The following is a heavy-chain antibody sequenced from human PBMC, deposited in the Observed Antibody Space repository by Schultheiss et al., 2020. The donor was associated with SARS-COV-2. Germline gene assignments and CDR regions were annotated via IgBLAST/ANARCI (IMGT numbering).Heavy chain of an antibody. CDR3: ARAYCSSTSCGGYYYYGMDV. D-gene: IGHD2-2*01. J-gene: IGHJ6*02. V-gene: IGHV4-61*01. Sequence: GSLRLSCTVSGGSVSSGSYYWSWIRQPPGKGLEWIGYIYYSGSTNYNPSLKSRVTISVDTSKNQFSLKLSSVTAADTAVYYCARAYCSSTSCGGYYYYGMDVWGQGTTVTVSS. CDR2: IYYSGST. CDR1: GGSVSSGSYY.